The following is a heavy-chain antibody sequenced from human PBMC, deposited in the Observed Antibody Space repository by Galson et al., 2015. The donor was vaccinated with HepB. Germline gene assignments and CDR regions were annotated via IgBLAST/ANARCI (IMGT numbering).Heavy chain of an antibody. CDR2: IWYDGSNK. CDR3: AREGGYCSSTCYYYYGMDV. D-gene: IGHD2-2*01. CDR1: GFTFSSYG. V-gene: IGHV3-33*01. Sequence: LSLSCAASGFTFSSYGMHWVRQAPGKGLEWVAVIWYDGSNKYYADSVKGRFTISRDNSKNTLYLQMNSLRAEDTAVYYCAREGGYCSSTCYYYYGMDVWGQGTTVTVSS. J-gene: IGHJ6*02.